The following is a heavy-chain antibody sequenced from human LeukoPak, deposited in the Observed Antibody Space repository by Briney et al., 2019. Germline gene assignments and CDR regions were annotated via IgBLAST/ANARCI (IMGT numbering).Heavy chain of an antibody. CDR1: GYTFTGYY. CDR2: INPNSGGT. J-gene: IGHJ4*02. V-gene: IGHV1-2*02. D-gene: IGHD3-3*01. CDR3: ATAGRRLFGVLIPLSFDY. Sequence: ASVKVSCKASGYTFTGYYMHWVRQAPGQGLEWMGWINPNSGGTNYAQKFQGNVTMTTDTSISTAYMELSSLRSEDTALYYCATAGRRLFGVLIPLSFDYWGQGTLVTVSS.